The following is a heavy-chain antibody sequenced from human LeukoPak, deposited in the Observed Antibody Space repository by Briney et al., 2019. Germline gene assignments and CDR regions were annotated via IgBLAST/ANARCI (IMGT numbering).Heavy chain of an antibody. D-gene: IGHD6-6*01. CDR3: ARDLSGSSSFGY. J-gene: IGHJ4*02. V-gene: IGHV4-59*01. Sequence: SETLSLTCTASGGSISSYYWSWIRQPPGKGLEWIGYIYYSGSTNYNPSLKSRVTISVDTSKNQFSLKLSSVTAADTAVYYCARDLSGSSSFGYWGQGTLVTVSS. CDR1: GGSISSYY. CDR2: IYYSGST.